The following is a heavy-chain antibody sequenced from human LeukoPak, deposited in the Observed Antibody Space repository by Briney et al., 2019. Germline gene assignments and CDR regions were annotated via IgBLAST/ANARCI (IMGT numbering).Heavy chain of an antibody. CDR2: ISSNGGST. CDR3: ARARLGELSLYDY. Sequence: PGGSLRLSCAASGFTFSSYAMHWVRQAPGKGLEYVSAISSNGGSTYYANSVKGRFTISRDNPKNTLYLQMGSLRAEDMAVYYCARARLGELSLYDYWGQGTLVTVSS. V-gene: IGHV3-64*01. J-gene: IGHJ4*02. CDR1: GFTFSSYA. D-gene: IGHD3-16*02.